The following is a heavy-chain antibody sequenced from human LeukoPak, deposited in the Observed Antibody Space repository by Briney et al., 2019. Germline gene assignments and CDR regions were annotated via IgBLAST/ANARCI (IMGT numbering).Heavy chain of an antibody. J-gene: IGHJ4*02. CDR1: GGSFSGYY. V-gene: IGHV4-34*01. D-gene: IGHD5-12*01. CDR3: ARRGASGYDF. Sequence: SETLSLTCAVYGGSFSGYYWSWIRQPPGKGLEWIGEINHSGRTNYNPSLKSRVTVSVDKSKNQFSLKVSSVTAADTAVYYCARRGASGYDFWGQGTLVTVSS. CDR2: INHSGRT.